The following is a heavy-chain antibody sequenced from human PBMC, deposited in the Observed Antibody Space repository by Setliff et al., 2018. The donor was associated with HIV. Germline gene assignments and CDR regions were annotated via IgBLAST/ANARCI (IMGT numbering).Heavy chain of an antibody. CDR3: ASVPPGREAFDI. V-gene: IGHV1-18*01. CDR2: ISGYNGNT. J-gene: IGHJ3*02. CDR1: GYSLTNYA. Sequence: ASVKVSCKASGYSLTNYAMQWVRQAPGQRLEWMGWISGYNGNTNYAQKLQGRVTMTTDTSTSTAYMELRSLRSDDTAVYFCASVPPGREAFDIWGQGTMVTVSS.